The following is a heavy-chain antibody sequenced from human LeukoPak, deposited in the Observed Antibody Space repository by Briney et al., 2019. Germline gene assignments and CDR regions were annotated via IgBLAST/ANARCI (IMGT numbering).Heavy chain of an antibody. V-gene: IGHV3-23*01. CDR2: ISGSGDRT. J-gene: IGHJ4*02. CDR1: GFTFSNYA. CDR3: AEDRIPVAGRQDIWDY. D-gene: IGHD6-19*01. Sequence: GGSLRLSCVGAGFTFSNYAMTWVRQAPGKGLGWVSGISGSGDRTYYADSVKGRFTISRDNSKNTLYLQMNSLTDDDSAVYYCAEDRIPVAGRQDIWDYWGQGTLVTVSS.